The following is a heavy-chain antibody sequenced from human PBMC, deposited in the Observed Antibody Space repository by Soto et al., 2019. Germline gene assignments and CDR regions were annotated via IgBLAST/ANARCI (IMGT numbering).Heavy chain of an antibody. V-gene: IGHV1-18*01. CDR1: GYTFTSHG. Sequence: QGQLVQSGAEVMNPGASVMVSCKASGYTFTSHGISWVRQAPGQGLEWMEWISAYNVNTNSAQKLQGRVTLTIDTSTSTAYMDLRSLRSDDTAVYFCARVGLAYPDYYYYGMDVWGQGTTVTVSS. J-gene: IGHJ6*02. CDR2: ISAYNVNT. D-gene: IGHD3-10*01. CDR3: ARVGLAYPDYYYYGMDV.